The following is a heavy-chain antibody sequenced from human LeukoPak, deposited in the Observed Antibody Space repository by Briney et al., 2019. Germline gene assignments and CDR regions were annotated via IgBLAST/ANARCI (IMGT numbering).Heavy chain of an antibody. V-gene: IGHV1-46*01. CDR3: ARDRDYGGNGGTFDY. CDR2: INPSGGST. Sequence: ASVKVSCKASGYTFTDYYVHWVRQAPGQGLEWMGIINPSGGSTSYAQKFQGRVTMTRDTSTSTVYMELSSLRSEDTAVYYCARDRDYGGNGGTFDYWGQGTLVTVSS. D-gene: IGHD4-23*01. CDR1: GYTFTDYY. J-gene: IGHJ4*02.